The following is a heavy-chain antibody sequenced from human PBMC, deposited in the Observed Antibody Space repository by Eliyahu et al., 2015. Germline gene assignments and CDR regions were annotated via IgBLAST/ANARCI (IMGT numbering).Heavy chain of an antibody. CDR3: ARGPLSDNYSNYPSFDY. J-gene: IGHJ4*02. CDR2: IYYSGST. CDR1: XXPXSSXY. D-gene: IGHD4-11*01. Sequence: QVQLQESGPGLVKPSETLSLXXTVSXXPXSSXYWSWIRQPPGKGLEWIGYIYYSGSTNYNPSLKSRVTISVDTSKNQFSLKLSSVTAADTAVYYCARGPLSDNYSNYPSFDYWGQGTLVTVSS. V-gene: IGHV4-59*01.